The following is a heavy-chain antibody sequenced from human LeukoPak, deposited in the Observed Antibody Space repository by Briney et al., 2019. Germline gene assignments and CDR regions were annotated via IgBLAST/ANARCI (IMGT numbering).Heavy chain of an antibody. V-gene: IGHV3-23*01. CDR1: GFTFSRYA. CDR2: ISGSGGGT. Sequence: GRSLRLSCAASGFTFSRYAMSWVRQAPGKGLEWVSGISGSGGGTYYADSVKGRFTISRDNSKNTLYLQMNSLRAEDTAVYYCAKDRADGIPAYYFDYWGQGTLVTVSS. D-gene: IGHD2-21*01. CDR3: AKDRADGIPAYYFDY. J-gene: IGHJ4*02.